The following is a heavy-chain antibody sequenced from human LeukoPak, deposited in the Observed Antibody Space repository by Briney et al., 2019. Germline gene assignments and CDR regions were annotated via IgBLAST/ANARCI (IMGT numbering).Heavy chain of an antibody. J-gene: IGHJ5*02. CDR1: GGSISSYY. Sequence: SETLSLTCTVSGGSISSYYWSWIRQPPGKGLEWIGYIYYSGSTNYNPSLKSRVTISADTSKNQFSLKLSSVTAADTAVYYCAGLRGYSYGVDPWGQGTLVTVSS. CDR2: IYYSGST. D-gene: IGHD5-18*01. CDR3: AGLRGYSYGVDP. V-gene: IGHV4-59*01.